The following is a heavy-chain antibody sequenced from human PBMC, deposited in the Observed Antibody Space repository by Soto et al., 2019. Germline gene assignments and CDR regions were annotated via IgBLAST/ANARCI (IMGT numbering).Heavy chain of an antibody. D-gene: IGHD2-15*01. CDR3: ASEGTYCSGGSCYPHFDY. J-gene: IGHJ4*02. V-gene: IGHV3-33*01. Sequence: QVQLVESWGGVVQPGRSLRLSCAASGFTFSSYGMHWVRQAPGKGLEWVAVIWYDGSNKYYADSVKGRFTISRDNSKNTLYLQMNSLRAEDTAVYYCASEGTYCSGGSCYPHFDYWGQGTLVTVSS. CDR1: GFTFSSYG. CDR2: IWYDGSNK.